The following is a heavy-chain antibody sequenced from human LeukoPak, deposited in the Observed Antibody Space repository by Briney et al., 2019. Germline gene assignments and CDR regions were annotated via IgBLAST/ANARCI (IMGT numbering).Heavy chain of an antibody. Sequence: PSESLSLTCTVSGDSISPNYWSWIRQPPGKGLEWIGYIHYTGNTNYNPSLKSRVTISVNTTKNQFSLKLSSVTAADTAVYYCARSGTATSFYYYYYMDVWGKGNTVTVSS. D-gene: IGHD4-17*01. CDR1: GDSISPNY. V-gene: IGHV4-59*01. CDR3: ARSGTATSFYYYYYMDV. CDR2: IHYTGNT. J-gene: IGHJ6*03.